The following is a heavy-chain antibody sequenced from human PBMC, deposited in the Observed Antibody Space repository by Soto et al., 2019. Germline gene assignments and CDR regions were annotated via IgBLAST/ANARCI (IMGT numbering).Heavy chain of an antibody. CDR2: ISGSGGST. J-gene: IGHJ6*02. CDR1: GFTFSSYA. CDR3: ARDLVTTVSTDYYYGMDV. D-gene: IGHD4-4*01. Sequence: PGGSLRLSCAASGFTFSSYAMSWVRQAPGKGLEWVSAISGSGGSTYYADSVKGRFTISRDNSKNTLYLQMNSLRAEDTAVYYCARDLVTTVSTDYYYGMDVWGQGTTVTVSS. V-gene: IGHV3-23*01.